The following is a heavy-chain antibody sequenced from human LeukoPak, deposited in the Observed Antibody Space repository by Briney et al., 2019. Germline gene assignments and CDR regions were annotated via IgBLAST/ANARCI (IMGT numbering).Heavy chain of an antibody. Sequence: GGSLRLSCAAPGFTFSSYAMHWVRQAPGKGLEWVAVISYDGSNKYYADSVKGRFTISRDNSKNTLYLQMNSLRAEDTAVYYCARAVAGPYDPFDYWGQGTLVTVSS. J-gene: IGHJ4*02. CDR1: GFTFSSYA. V-gene: IGHV3-30-3*01. CDR2: ISYDGSNK. D-gene: IGHD6-19*01. CDR3: ARAVAGPYDPFDY.